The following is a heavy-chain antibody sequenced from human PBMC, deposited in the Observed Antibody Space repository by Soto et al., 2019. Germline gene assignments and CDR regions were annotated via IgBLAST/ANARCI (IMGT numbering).Heavy chain of an antibody. D-gene: IGHD2-2*01. Sequence: GGSLRLSCAASGFDFSSHGMNWVRQAPGKGLEWVSTISSTGLTSYYTDSVKGRFTVSRDNSKNTVSLQMSSLRVEDTALYYCAKRLDTSTSWGVFDFWGAGAMVTVSS. CDR1: GFDFSSHG. J-gene: IGHJ3*01. V-gene: IGHV3-23*01. CDR2: ISSTGLTS. CDR3: AKRLDTSTSWGVFDF.